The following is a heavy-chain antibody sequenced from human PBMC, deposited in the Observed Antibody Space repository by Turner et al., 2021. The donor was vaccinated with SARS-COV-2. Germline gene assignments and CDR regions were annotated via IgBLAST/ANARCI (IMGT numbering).Heavy chain of an antibody. Sequence: QVQLQESVPGLVKPSETLSLTCTVSGGSISSYYWSWLRQPPGKGVEWLGYIYYIGITNYYPSLKSRVTISVDTSKMQFSLNLRSVTAADTAVYYCARTRYRNSLDVWGQGTTVTVSS. J-gene: IGHJ6*02. V-gene: IGHV4-59*08. CDR3: ARTRYRNSLDV. D-gene: IGHD2-21*01. CDR2: IYYIGIT. CDR1: GGSISSYY.